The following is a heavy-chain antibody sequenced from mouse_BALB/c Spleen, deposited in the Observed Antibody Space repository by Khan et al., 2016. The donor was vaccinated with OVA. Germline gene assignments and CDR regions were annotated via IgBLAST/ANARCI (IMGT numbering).Heavy chain of an antibody. CDR2: INTYTGEP. CDR1: GYTFTNYG. J-gene: IGHJ1*01. V-gene: IGHV9-1*02. Sequence: QIQLVQSGPELKKPGATVKLSCKASGYTFTNYGMNWVKQAPGKGLKWMGWINTYTGEPTYTDDFKGRFAFSLATSASTAYLQFYNLKNEDMATYFCARGASYWYFDVWGAGTTVTVSS. CDR3: ARGASYWYFDV.